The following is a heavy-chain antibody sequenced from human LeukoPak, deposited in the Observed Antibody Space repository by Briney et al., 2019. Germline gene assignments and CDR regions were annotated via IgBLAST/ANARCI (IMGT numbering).Heavy chain of an antibody. Sequence: SETLSLTCTVSGGSISSSSYYWGWIRQPPGKGLEWIGSIYYSGSTYYNPSLKSRVTISVDTSKNQFSLKLSSVTAADTAVYYCARVSRQLVDYWGQGTLVTVSS. CDR2: IYYSGST. J-gene: IGHJ4*02. D-gene: IGHD6-13*01. V-gene: IGHV4-39*07. CDR1: GGSISSSSYY. CDR3: ARVSRQLVDY.